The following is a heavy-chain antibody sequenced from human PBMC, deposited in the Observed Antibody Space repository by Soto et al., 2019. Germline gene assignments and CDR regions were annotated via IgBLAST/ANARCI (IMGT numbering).Heavy chain of an antibody. Sequence: GXSVKVACNAAGYPFSSHAIHWMRQAPGQRLEWMGWINGCDAHIQYSQKFQGRLTLTRDTSATTAYMELSSLRSEDTAVYYCDRGFHGSADYWGQGTLVTVSS. CDR1: GYPFSSHA. CDR3: DRGFHGSADY. D-gene: IGHD5-12*01. CDR2: INGCDAHI. J-gene: IGHJ4*02. V-gene: IGHV1-3*01.